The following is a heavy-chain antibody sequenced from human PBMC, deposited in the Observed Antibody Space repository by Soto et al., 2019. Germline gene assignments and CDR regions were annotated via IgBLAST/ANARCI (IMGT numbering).Heavy chain of an antibody. CDR2: MNPNSGNT. Sequence: QVQLVQSGAEVKKPGASVKVSCKTSGYTFTRYDINWVRQATGQGLEWMGWMNPNSGNTGYAQKFQGRVTMTRNTSISTAYMELSSLRSEDTAVYYCVRGSFRILVRGVNFDYWGQGTPVTVSS. V-gene: IGHV1-8*01. CDR3: VRGSFRILVRGVNFDY. D-gene: IGHD3-10*01. CDR1: GYTFTRYD. J-gene: IGHJ4*02.